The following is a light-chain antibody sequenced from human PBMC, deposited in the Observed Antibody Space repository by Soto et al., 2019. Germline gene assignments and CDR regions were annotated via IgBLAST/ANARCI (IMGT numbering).Light chain of an antibody. J-gene: IGKJ4*01. CDR3: QQRSNWPLT. Sequence: EIVLTQSPATLSLSPGERATLSCRASQSVGSSLAWYQQKPGQAPRLVIYDVSSRATGIPARFSGSGSGTHFTLSISSLAPEDCAVYYCQQRSNWPLTFGGGTKVEIK. V-gene: IGKV3-11*01. CDR1: QSVGSS. CDR2: DVS.